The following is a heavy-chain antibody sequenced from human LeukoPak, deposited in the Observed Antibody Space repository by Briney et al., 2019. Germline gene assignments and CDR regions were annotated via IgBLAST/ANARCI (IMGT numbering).Heavy chain of an antibody. D-gene: IGHD3-22*01. CDR3: ARQYYYDSSVYYSTYWYFDL. CDR2: TYYSGST. V-gene: IGHV4-59*08. J-gene: IGHJ2*01. Sequence: SETLSLTCTVSGGSISSYYWSWIRQPPGKGLEWIGYTYYSGSTNYNPSLKSRLTISVDMSKNQFSLKLTSVTAADTAVYYCARQYYYDSSVYYSTYWYFDLWGRGTLVTVSS. CDR1: GGSISSYY.